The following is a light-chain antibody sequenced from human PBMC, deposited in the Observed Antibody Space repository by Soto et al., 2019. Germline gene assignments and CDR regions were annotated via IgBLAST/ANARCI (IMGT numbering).Light chain of an antibody. CDR2: TAA. CDR3: QQYGGSPWT. J-gene: IGKJ1*01. Sequence: IQMKQSPSSLSAYVGDRVTITCRASQTTNNYLYWYQQKPGKAPKLLIDTAASLHGGVPSRFTFTTSGTSFTLTISSLQPEDFAMYYCQQYGGSPWTCGHATMVDI. CDR1: QTTNNY. V-gene: IGKV1-39*01.